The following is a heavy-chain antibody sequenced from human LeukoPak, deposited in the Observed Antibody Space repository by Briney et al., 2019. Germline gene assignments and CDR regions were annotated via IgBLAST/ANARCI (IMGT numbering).Heavy chain of an antibody. Sequence: SQTLSLTCAISGDSVSSNSVTWNWIRQSPSRGLEWLGGTYYRSTWYNDYAVSVRGRIAVNPDTSKNQFSLHLNSVTPEDTAVYYCARRLTQYDCFDPWGQGILVTVSS. CDR1: GDSVSSNSVT. CDR3: ARRLTQYDCFDP. CDR2: TYYRSTWYN. V-gene: IGHV6-1*01. D-gene: IGHD2-2*01. J-gene: IGHJ5*02.